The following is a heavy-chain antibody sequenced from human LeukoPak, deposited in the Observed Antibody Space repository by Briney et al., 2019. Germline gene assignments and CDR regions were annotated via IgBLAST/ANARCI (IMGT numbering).Heavy chain of an antibody. CDR2: IYYSGST. V-gene: IGHV4-59*01. D-gene: IGHD3-3*01. CDR3: ARLENRDYYYYGMDV. Sequence: SETLSLTCTVSGGSISSYYWSWLRQPPGKGLEWIGYIYYSGSTNYNPSLTSRVTISVDTSKNQFSLKLSSVTAADTAVYYCARLENRDYYYYGMDVWGKGTTVTVSS. CDR1: GGSISSYY. J-gene: IGHJ6*04.